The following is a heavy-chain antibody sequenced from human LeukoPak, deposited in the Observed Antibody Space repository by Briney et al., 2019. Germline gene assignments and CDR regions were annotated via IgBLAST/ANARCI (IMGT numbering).Heavy chain of an antibody. CDR1: EFTFSSYG. Sequence: GGSLRLSCAASEFTFSSYGMHWVRQAPGKGLEWVAVIWYDGSNKYYADSVKGRFTISRDNSKNTLYLQMNSLRAEDTAVYYCARDRGNNWFDPWGQGTLVTVSS. J-gene: IGHJ5*02. V-gene: IGHV3-33*01. CDR2: IWYDGSNK. D-gene: IGHD3-10*01. CDR3: ARDRGNNWFDP.